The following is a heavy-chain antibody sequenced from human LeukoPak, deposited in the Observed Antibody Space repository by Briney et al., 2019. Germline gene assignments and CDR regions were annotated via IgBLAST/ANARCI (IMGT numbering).Heavy chain of an antibody. D-gene: IGHD3-10*01. CDR3: AKDYYGSGSAFDY. V-gene: IGHV3-21*01. CDR2: ISSSVHYV. J-gene: IGHJ4*02. CDR1: GFTFSNYS. Sequence: PGGSLRLSCAASGFTFSNYSMNWVRQTPGKGLEWVSSISSSVHYVYYADSVKGRFTISRDNAKNSLYLQMNSLRAEDTAVYYCAKDYYGSGSAFDYWGQGTLVTVSS.